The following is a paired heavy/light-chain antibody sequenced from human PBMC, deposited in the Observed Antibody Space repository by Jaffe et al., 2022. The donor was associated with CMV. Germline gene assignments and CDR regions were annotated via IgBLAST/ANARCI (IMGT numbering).Light chain of an antibody. CDR3: QQYSRSSIT. CDR1: QDISIW. Sequence: DIQMIQSPSTLSASVGDRVTITCRASQDISIWLAWYQQKPGKAPDLLIYKASTLDSGVPSRFSGSGSGTEFTLTISSLQPDDFATYYCQQYSRSSITFGGGTTVEIK. CDR2: KAS. V-gene: IGKV1-5*03. J-gene: IGKJ4*01.
Heavy chain of an antibody. J-gene: IGHJ6*03. CDR1: GGSISSTTNS. V-gene: IGHV4-39*01. CDR2: VSYIGSV. Sequence: QLHLQESGPGLVKPSETLSLTCAVSGGSISSTTNSWGWIRQAPGKGLEWIGSVSYIGSVSYGGNTHYNPSLKGRVTMSLDTSNKQVSLRLTSVTAADTAVYFCARSRRGVPGFGGYSYYYYMDVWGKGTTVTVSS. D-gene: IGHD2-2*01. CDR3: ARSRRGVPGFGGYSYYYYMDV.